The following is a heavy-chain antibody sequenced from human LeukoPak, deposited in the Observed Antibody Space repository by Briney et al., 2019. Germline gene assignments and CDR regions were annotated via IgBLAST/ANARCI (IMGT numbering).Heavy chain of an antibody. CDR1: GFTFSSYS. CDR3: VKGGASSSEGG. V-gene: IGHV3-23*01. J-gene: IGHJ4*02. CDR2: ISSGAGST. Sequence: GGSLRLSCVASGFTFSSYSLSWVRQAPGKGLQWISTISSGAGSTFYADSVKGRFTIPKDTSENTLSLHMNSLRPEDTAVYYCVKGGASSSEGGWGQGTLVTVSS. D-gene: IGHD6-6*01.